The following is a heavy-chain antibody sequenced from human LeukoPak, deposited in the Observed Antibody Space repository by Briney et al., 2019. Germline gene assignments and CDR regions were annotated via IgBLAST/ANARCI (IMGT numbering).Heavy chain of an antibody. CDR2: INPNSGGT. J-gene: IGHJ4*02. V-gene: IGHV1-2*02. CDR3: ARAARDSSGWYRPEEY. Sequence: GASVKVSCKASGYTFTGYYMHWVRQAPGQGLEWMGWINPNSGGTNYAQKFQGRVTMTRDTSISTAYMELSSLRSEDTAVYYCARAARDSSGWYRPEEYWGQGTLVTVSS. CDR1: GYTFTGYY. D-gene: IGHD6-19*01.